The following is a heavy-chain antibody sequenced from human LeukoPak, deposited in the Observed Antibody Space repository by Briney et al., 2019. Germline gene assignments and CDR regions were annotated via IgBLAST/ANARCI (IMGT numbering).Heavy chain of an antibody. J-gene: IGHJ4*02. D-gene: IGHD3-22*01. CDR3: ARGYYDSSGYLAGFDY. CDR1: GFTFSGSA. V-gene: IGHV3-73*01. Sequence: GGSLRLSCAASGFTFSGSAMHWVRQASGKGLEWVGRIRSKANSYATAYAASVKGRFTISRDDSKNTAYLQMNSLKTEDTAVYYCARGYYDSSGYLAGFDYWGQGTLVTVSS. CDR2: IRSKANSYAT.